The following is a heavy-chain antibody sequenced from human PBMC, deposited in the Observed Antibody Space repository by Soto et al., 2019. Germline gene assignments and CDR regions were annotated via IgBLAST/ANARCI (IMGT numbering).Heavy chain of an antibody. J-gene: IGHJ4*01. CDR1: GFTFSDHY. V-gene: IGHV3-72*01. D-gene: IGHD1-1*01. Sequence: EELLVESGGDLVQPGGSLRLSCVASGFTFSDHYMDWVRQAPGKGLEWVGRIRKKTNSYTTEYAASVKGRFSISRDDSKNSVYLQMGGLKTEDTALYYCARVDGNFYLDFWGHGTLVTVSS. CDR3: ARVDGNFYLDF. CDR2: IRKKTNSYTT.